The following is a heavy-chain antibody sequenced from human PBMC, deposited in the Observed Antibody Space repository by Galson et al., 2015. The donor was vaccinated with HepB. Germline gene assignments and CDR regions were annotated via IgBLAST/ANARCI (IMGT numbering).Heavy chain of an antibody. CDR1: GFTFSSYY. J-gene: IGHJ3*02. V-gene: IGHV3-23*01. D-gene: IGHD6-19*01. CDR3: AEMVLAVAGRDAFDI. Sequence: SLRLSCAASGFTFSSYYMSWVRQVPGKGLEWFSAISGSGRITYYGTSVKGRFTISRDNSKNTLYLQMNSLRAEDTAVYYCAEMVLAVAGRDAFDIWGQGTMVTVSS. CDR2: ISGSGRIT.